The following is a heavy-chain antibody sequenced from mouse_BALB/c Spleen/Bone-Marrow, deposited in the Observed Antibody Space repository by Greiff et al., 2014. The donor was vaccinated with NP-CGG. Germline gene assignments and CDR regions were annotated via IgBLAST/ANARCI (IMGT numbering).Heavy chain of an antibody. J-gene: IGHJ3*01. V-gene: IGHV1S29*02. CDR3: ARRFITTAAWFAY. D-gene: IGHD1-2*01. CDR1: GYTFTDYN. Sequence: VQLQQSGPELVKPGASVKISCKASGYTFTDYNMHWVQQSHGKSLEWIGYIYPYNGGTGYNQEFKSKATLTVDNSSSTAYMELRSLTSEDSAVYYCARRFITTAAWFAYWGQGTLVTVSA. CDR2: IYPYNGGT.